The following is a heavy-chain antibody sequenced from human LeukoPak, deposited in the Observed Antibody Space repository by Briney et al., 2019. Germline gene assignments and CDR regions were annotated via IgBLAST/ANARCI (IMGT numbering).Heavy chain of an antibody. D-gene: IGHD2-2*01. CDR1: GYTFTTYD. J-gene: IGHJ6*02. CDR3: ARPTPSGFPPYPV. Sequence: ASVKVSCKASGYTFTTYDINWVRQASGQGLEWMGWINPTSGNTGYAQEIQGRVTMTRDISTGTAYMELSSLRSEDTAVYYCARPTPSGFPPYPVWGQGTTVTVSS. CDR2: INPTSGNT. V-gene: IGHV1-8*01.